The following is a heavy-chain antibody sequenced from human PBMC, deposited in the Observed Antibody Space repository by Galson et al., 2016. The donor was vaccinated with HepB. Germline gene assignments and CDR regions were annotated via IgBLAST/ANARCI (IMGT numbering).Heavy chain of an antibody. CDR2: INSKNGVT. CDR1: GYNFTDYY. Sequence: SVKVSCKAAGYNFTDYYLHWLRQAPGQGLEWVGWINSKNGVTKYAQKFQDWVTVTRDMSISTAYMELRRLSSNDTAVYYCARGRIGSRSAFDFWGQGTLVTVSS. J-gene: IGHJ4*02. D-gene: IGHD1-26*01. V-gene: IGHV1-2*04. CDR3: ARGRIGSRSAFDF.